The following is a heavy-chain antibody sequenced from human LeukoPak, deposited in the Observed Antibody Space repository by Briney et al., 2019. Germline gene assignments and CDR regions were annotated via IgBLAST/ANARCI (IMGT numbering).Heavy chain of an antibody. V-gene: IGHV1-46*01. CDR2: SNPSGDST. D-gene: IGHD6-13*01. CDR3: ARVLGISSYYYYGMDV. CDR1: GGTFSSYA. J-gene: IGHJ6*02. Sequence: ASVKVSCKASGGTFSSYAISWVRQAPGQGLEWMGISNPSGDSTTYAQKFQGRITITRDTSTSTVYMELRGLTSEDTAVYFCARVLGISSYYYYGMDVWGHGTTVTVSS.